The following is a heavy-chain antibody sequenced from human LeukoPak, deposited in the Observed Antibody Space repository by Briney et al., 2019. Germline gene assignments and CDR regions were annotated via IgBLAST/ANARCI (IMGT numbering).Heavy chain of an antibody. Sequence: QSGGSLRLSCAASGFTVSSNYMSWVRQAPGKGLEWVSLISWDGGSTYYADSVKGRFTISRDNSKNSLYLQMNSLRTEDTAVYYCARETATEDFDYWGQGTLVTVSS. CDR1: GFTVSSNY. CDR2: ISWDGGST. CDR3: ARETATEDFDY. V-gene: IGHV3-43*01. J-gene: IGHJ4*02. D-gene: IGHD1-1*01.